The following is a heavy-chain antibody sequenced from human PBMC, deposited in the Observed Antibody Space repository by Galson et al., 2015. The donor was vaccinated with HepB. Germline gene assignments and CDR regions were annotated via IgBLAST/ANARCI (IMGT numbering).Heavy chain of an antibody. J-gene: IGHJ5*02. Sequence: KYYADYLKRRFTISRDNSKNTLYLQMHSLTAADTAVYYCARPTGSSCVESALNYVEPWGHGALVTGS. CDR3: ARPTGSSCVESALNYVEP. D-gene: IGHD6-13*01. V-gene: IGHV3-33*01. CDR2: K.